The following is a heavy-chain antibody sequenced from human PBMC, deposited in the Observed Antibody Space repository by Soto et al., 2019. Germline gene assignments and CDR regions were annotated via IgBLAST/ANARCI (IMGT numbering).Heavy chain of an antibody. CDR3: ARDLLYSGWPNYGMYV. D-gene: IGHD6-19*01. J-gene: IGHJ6*02. V-gene: IGHV4-4*02. CDR2: IYHSGST. CDR1: GGSISSSNW. Sequence: PSETLSLTCAVSGGSISSSNWWSWVRQPPGKGLEWIGEIYHSGSTNYNPSLKSRVTISVDKSKNQFSLKLSSVTAADTAVYYCARDLLYSGWPNYGMYVWGQGTTVTISS.